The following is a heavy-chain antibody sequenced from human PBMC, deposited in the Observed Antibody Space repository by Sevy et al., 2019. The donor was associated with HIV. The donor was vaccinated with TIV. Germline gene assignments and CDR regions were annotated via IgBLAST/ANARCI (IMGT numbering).Heavy chain of an antibody. D-gene: IGHD1-20*01. CDR1: GFTFSSYA. CDR3: ARDRNERYNWNDFSWFDP. Sequence: GGSLRLSCAASGFTFSSYAMHWVRQAPGKGLEWVAVISYDGSNKYYADSVKGRFTISRVNSKNTLYLQMNSLRAEDTAVYDSARDRNERYNWNDFSWFDPWAQGTLVTVSS. CDR2: ISYDGSNK. J-gene: IGHJ5*02. V-gene: IGHV3-30-3*01.